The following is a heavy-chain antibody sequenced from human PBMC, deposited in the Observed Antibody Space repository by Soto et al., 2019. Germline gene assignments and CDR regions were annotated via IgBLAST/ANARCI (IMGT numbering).Heavy chain of an antibody. Sequence: SQTLSLTFAISGYSVSSNIAAWNWIRQSPSRGLEWLGRTYYRSKWYNDYALSVRSRITIKPDTSKSQFSLRLKSVPPEDTAVYYCAREPKVDSSSWTGYYFAYWGQGTLVTVSS. CDR2: TYYRSKWYN. CDR3: AREPKVDSSSWTGYYFAY. V-gene: IGHV6-1*01. D-gene: IGHD6-13*01. CDR1: GYSVSSNIAA. J-gene: IGHJ4*02.